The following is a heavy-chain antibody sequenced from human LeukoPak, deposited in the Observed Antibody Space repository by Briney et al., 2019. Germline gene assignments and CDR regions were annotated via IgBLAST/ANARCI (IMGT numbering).Heavy chain of an antibody. CDR2: IYSSGDT. D-gene: IGHD5-18*01. V-gene: IGHV4-4*07. CDR1: GGSISNYY. J-gene: IGHJ4*02. CDR3: AGSRGTTMVTRFDY. Sequence: SETLSLTCTVSGGSISNYYWSWIRQPAGKGLEWIGRIYSSGDTNYNPSLKSRVTMSVDTSKNQFSVKLTSVTAADTAVYYCAGSRGTTMVTRFDYWGQGTLVTVSS.